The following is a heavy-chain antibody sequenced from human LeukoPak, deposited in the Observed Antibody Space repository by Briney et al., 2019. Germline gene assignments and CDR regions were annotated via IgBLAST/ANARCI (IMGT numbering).Heavy chain of an antibody. Sequence: GGSLRLSCAASGFTFSDYYMSWIRQAPGKGLEWVSYISSSGSTIYYADSVKGRFTISRDNAKNSLYLQMNSLRAEDTAVYYCAREQGLPSPNWFDPWDQGTLVTVSS. CDR2: ISSSGSTI. D-gene: IGHD5-18*01. V-gene: IGHV3-11*01. J-gene: IGHJ5*02. CDR1: GFTFSDYY. CDR3: AREQGLPSPNWFDP.